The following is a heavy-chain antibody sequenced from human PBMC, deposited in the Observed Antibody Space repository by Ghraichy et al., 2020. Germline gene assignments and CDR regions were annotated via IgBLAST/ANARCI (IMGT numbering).Heavy chain of an antibody. V-gene: IGHV3-66*04. Sequence: GGSLRLSCAASGFTVSTKYMSWVRQAPGKGLEWVSVIYDDGTTYYIDSVKGRFTIFRDNSRNTLYLQMNSLTDEDAAVYYCARRLYGITPAYYYGMDVWGQGTTVTVSS. CDR1: GFTVSTKY. CDR3: ARRLYGITPAYYYGMDV. D-gene: IGHD3-16*01. J-gene: IGHJ6*02. CDR2: IYDDGTT.